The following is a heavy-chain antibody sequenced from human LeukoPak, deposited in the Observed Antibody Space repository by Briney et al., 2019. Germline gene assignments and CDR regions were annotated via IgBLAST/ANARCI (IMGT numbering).Heavy chain of an antibody. CDR2: ISVSGGST. CDR3: AKDLTLVRGVIDY. CDR1: GFTFSSYA. J-gene: IGHJ4*02. D-gene: IGHD3-10*01. Sequence: GGSLRLSCAASGFTFSSYALSWVRQAPGKGLEWVSSISVSGGSTYYADSVKGRFTISRDNSKNTLYLQMNSLRAEDTAVYYCAKDLTLVRGVIDYWGQGTLVTVYS. V-gene: IGHV3-23*01.